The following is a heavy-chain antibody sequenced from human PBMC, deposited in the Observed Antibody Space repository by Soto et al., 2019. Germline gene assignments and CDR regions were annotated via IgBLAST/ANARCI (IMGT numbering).Heavy chain of an antibody. Sequence: ASVKVSCKASGGTFSSYAISWVRQAPGQGLEWMGGIIPIFGTANYAQKFQGRVTITADESTSTAYMELSSLRSEDTAVYYCARGPWNGVYYGMDVWGQGTTVTVSS. D-gene: IGHD1-1*01. CDR2: IIPIFGTA. CDR1: GGTFSSYA. V-gene: IGHV1-69*13. CDR3: ARGPWNGVYYGMDV. J-gene: IGHJ6*02.